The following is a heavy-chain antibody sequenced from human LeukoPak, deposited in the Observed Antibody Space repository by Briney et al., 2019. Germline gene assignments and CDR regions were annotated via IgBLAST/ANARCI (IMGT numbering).Heavy chain of an antibody. CDR1: GGTFSSYA. CDR2: FDPEDGET. V-gene: IGHV1-24*01. D-gene: IGHD3-16*02. J-gene: IGHJ4*02. Sequence: ASVKVSCKASGGTFSSYAISWVRQAPGQGLEWMGGFDPEDGETIYAQKFQGRVTMTEDTSTDTAYMELSSLRSEDTAVYYCATGLRLGELSLYMDYWGQGTLVTVSS. CDR3: ATGLRLGELSLYMDY.